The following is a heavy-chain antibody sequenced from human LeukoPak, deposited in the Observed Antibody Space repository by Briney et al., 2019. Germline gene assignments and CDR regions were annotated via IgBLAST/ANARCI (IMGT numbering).Heavy chain of an antibody. Sequence: SQTLFLTCTVSGGSIRSGSYYWSWIRQPAGKGLEWIGRIYTSGSTNYNPSLKSRITISIDTSKNQFSLKLSSVTAADTALYYCARDSTSTWYGQDYWGQGTLVTVSS. CDR3: ARDSTSTWYGQDY. V-gene: IGHV4-61*02. CDR2: IYTSGST. J-gene: IGHJ4*02. CDR1: GGSIRSGSYY. D-gene: IGHD2-2*01.